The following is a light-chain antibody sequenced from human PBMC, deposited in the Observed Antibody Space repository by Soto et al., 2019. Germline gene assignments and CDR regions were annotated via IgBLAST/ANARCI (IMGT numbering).Light chain of an antibody. V-gene: IGLV2-14*01. Sequence: QSALTQPASVSGSPGQSITISCTGTSSDIGGYNYVSWYQQHPGKAPKLMIYEVSNRPSGVSNRFSGSKSGNTASLTISGLQAEDEADYYCSSFRSTTTLFGGGTQLTV. J-gene: IGLJ2*01. CDR2: EVS. CDR1: SSDIGGYNY. CDR3: SSFRSTTTL.